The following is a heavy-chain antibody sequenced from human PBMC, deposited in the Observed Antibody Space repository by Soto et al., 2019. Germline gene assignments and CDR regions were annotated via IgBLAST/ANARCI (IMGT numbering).Heavy chain of an antibody. CDR2: ISWNSGSI. J-gene: IGHJ4*02. V-gene: IGHV3-9*01. Sequence: DVQLVESGGGLVQPGRSLRLSCAASGFTFDDYAMHWVRQAPGKGLEWVSGISWNSGSIDYADSVKGRFTISRDNAKNSLYLQMNSLRAEDTALYYCAKDKVEDYGSGSWYYFDYWGQGTLVTVSS. CDR1: GFTFDDYA. D-gene: IGHD3-10*01. CDR3: AKDKVEDYGSGSWYYFDY.